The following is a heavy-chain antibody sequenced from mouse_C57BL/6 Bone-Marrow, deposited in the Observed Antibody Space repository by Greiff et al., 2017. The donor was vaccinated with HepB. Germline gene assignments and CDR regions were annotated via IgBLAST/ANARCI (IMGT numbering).Heavy chain of an antibody. CDR3: ARHGYYSNYVGAMDY. D-gene: IGHD2-5*01. CDR1: GFTFSDSY. CDR2: ISNGGGST. Sequence: VKVVESGGGLVQPGGSLKLSCAASGFTFSDSYLYWVRPTPEKRLEWVAYISNGGGSTYYPDTVKGRFTISRDNAKNTLYLQMSRLKSEDTAMYYCARHGYYSNYVGAMDYWGQGTSVTVSS. V-gene: IGHV5-12*01. J-gene: IGHJ4*01.